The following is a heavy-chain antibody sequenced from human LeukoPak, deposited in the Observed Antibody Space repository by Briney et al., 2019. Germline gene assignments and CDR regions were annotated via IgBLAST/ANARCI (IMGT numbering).Heavy chain of an antibody. Sequence: GGSLRLSCAASGFTVSSNYMSWVRQAPGKGLERVSVIYSGGSTYYADSVKGRFTISRDNSKNTLYLQMNSLRAEDTAVYYCARDSADSSGYYLLDYWGQGTLVTVSS. J-gene: IGHJ4*02. D-gene: IGHD3-22*01. CDR1: GFTVSSNY. V-gene: IGHV3-66*01. CDR3: ARDSADSSGYYLLDY. CDR2: IYSGGST.